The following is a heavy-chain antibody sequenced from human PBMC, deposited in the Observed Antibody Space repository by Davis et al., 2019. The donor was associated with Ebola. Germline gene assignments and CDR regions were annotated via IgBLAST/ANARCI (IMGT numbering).Heavy chain of an antibody. V-gene: IGHV3-74*01. CDR2: INSDGSST. Sequence: GESLKISCAASGFTFSSYWMHWVRQAPGKGLVWVSRINSDGSSTSYADSVKGRFTISRDNAKNTLYLQMNSLRPDDTAIYYCAKTYRSGRSFDYWGQGTLVTVSS. D-gene: IGHD6-19*01. J-gene: IGHJ4*02. CDR3: AKTYRSGRSFDY. CDR1: GFTFSSYW.